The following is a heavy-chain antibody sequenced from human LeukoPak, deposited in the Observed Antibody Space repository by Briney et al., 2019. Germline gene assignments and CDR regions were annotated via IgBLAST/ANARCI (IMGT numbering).Heavy chain of an antibody. CDR1: GYTFTSYG. Sequence: ASVKVSCKASGYTFTSYGISWVRQAPGQGLEWMGWISAYNGNTNYAQKLQGRVTMTTDTSTSTAYMELRSLRSDDTAVYYCARDGVENYYDSSGYWYYWGQGTLVTVSS. CDR3: ARDGVENYYDSSGYWYY. J-gene: IGHJ4*02. D-gene: IGHD3-22*01. CDR2: ISAYNGNT. V-gene: IGHV1-18*01.